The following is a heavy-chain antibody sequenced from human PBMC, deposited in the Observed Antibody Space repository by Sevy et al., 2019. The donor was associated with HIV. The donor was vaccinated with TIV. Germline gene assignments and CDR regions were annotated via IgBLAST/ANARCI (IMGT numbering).Heavy chain of an antibody. D-gene: IGHD3-22*01. J-gene: IGHJ4*02. Sequence: SETLSLTCAVSGGSISSGGYSWSWIRQPPGKGLEWIGYIYHSGSTYYNPSLKSRVTISVDRSKNQFSLKLSSVTAADTAVYYCARTSNYYESSGYYSYFDYWGQGTLVTVSS. CDR3: ARTSNYYESSGYYSYFDY. CDR1: GGSISSGGYS. CDR2: IYHSGST. V-gene: IGHV4-30-2*01.